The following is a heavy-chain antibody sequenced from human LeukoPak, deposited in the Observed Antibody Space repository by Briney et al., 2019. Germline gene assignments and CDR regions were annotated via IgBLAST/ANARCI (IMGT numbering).Heavy chain of an antibody. J-gene: IGHJ3*02. CDR2: IYTSGST. CDR1: GGSISSGSYY. D-gene: IGHD3-22*01. V-gene: IGHV4-61*02. Sequence: SQTLSLTCTVSGGSISSGSYYWSWIRQPAGKGLEWIGRIYTSGSTNYNPSLKSRVTISVDTSKNQFSLKLSSVTAAGTAVYYCARASAAYYDSSHDAFDIWGQGTMVTVSS. CDR3: ARASAAYYDSSHDAFDI.